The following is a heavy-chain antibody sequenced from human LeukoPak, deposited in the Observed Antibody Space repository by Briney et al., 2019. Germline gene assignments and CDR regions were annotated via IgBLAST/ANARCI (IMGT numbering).Heavy chain of an antibody. CDR1: GGSISNYY. J-gene: IGHJ4*02. CDR2: IYYSGST. CDR3: ARAQGYSSSCLDY. V-gene: IGHV4-59*01. Sequence: PSETLSLTCTVSGGSISNYYLSWIRQPPGKGLEWIGYIYYSGSTNYNPSLKSRVTMSVETSKNQFSLKLTSVTTADTAVYYCARAQGYSSSCLDYWGQGTLVTVSS. D-gene: IGHD6-13*01.